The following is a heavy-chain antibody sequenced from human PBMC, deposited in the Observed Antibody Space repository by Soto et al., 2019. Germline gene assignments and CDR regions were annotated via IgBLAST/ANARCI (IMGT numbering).Heavy chain of an antibody. D-gene: IGHD6-19*01. CDR2: IMPIFGRA. J-gene: IGHJ6*02. Sequence: EASVKVSCKASGGTFSNYAFSWVRQAPGQGLEWLGGIMPIFGRADYAQKFRGRVTVTADESTSTAHMELSSLRSEDTAVYYCASWLKEAGIGGNHHYGMAVWGQGTTVTVSS. CDR1: GGTFSNYA. CDR3: ASWLKEAGIGGNHHYGMAV. V-gene: IGHV1-69*13.